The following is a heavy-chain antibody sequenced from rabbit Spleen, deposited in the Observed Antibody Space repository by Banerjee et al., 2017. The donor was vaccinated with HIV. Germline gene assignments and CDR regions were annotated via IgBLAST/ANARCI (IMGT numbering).Heavy chain of an antibody. Sequence: QSLEESGGGLVQPGGSLKLSCKASGFDFSSYGVSWVSQAPGKGLEWIRYIDPIFTSTYYASWAKGRFTISKTSSTTVTLQMTSLTAADTATYFCARDLVAVIGWNFNLWGPGTLVTVS. J-gene: IGHJ4*01. CDR2: IDPIFTST. CDR3: ARDLVAVIGWNFNL. CDR1: GFDFSSYG. D-gene: IGHD1-1*01. V-gene: IGHV1S40*01.